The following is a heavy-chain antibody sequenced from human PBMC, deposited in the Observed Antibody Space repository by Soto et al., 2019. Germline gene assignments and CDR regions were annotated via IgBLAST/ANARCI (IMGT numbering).Heavy chain of an antibody. D-gene: IGHD1-1*01. CDR3: ARVGGNWNDDYFDY. CDR2: MNPNSGDT. V-gene: IGHV1-8*01. J-gene: IGHJ4*02. CDR1: GYTFSDQD. Sequence: QVQLVQSGAEVKKPGASVKVSCKASGYTFSDQDINWVRQASGQGPEWLGWMNPNSGDTGYAQNFQGRVTMTRDTSKRTAYMELSSLRSEDTAVYYCARVGGNWNDDYFDYWGQGTLVTVSS.